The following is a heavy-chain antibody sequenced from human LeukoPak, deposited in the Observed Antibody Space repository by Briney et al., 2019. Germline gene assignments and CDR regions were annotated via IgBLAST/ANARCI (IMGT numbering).Heavy chain of an antibody. J-gene: IGHJ4*02. CDR3: AKDKSQGFDY. Sequence: GGSLRLSCAASGFTFDNYTMHWVRHAPGKGLEWVSLISRDGGSTYYADSVKGRFTISRDNSKNSLYLQMNSLRTEDTALYYCAKDKSQGFDYWGQGTLVTVSS. CDR2: ISRDGGST. CDR1: GFTFDNYT. V-gene: IGHV3-43*01.